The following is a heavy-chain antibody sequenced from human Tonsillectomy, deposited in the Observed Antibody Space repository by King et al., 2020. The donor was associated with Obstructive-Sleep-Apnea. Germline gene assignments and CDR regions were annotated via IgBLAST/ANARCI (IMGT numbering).Heavy chain of an antibody. CDR3: AGDMPAVGLYCSSTSCWNMDV. V-gene: IGHV1-18*01. CDR2: ISAYKGNT. Sequence: QLVQSGAEVKKPGASVKVSCKASGDTFTSSGISWVRQAPGQGLEWMGWISAYKGNTNYPQKLQGRVTMTTDTSTSTAYMELRSLRSDDTAVYSCAGDMPAVGLYCSSTSCWNMDVWGQGTTVTVSS. CDR1: GDTFTSSG. D-gene: IGHD2-2*01. J-gene: IGHJ6*02.